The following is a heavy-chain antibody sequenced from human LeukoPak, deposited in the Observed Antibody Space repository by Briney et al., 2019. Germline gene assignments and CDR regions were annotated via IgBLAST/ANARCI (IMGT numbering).Heavy chain of an antibody. J-gene: IGHJ3*01. D-gene: IGHD3-22*01. CDR2: IFHSVSI. CDR1: GYSISSGYY. V-gene: IGHV4-38-2*01. Sequence: PSETLSLTCAVSGYSISSGYYWGWIRQSPGRGLEWIATIFHSVSIYYNPSLKSPVTLSVDTSKNQFSLKLNSVTAADTAVYYCARMEVSYYYDSSTYYPVAFDVWGQGTIVTVSS. CDR3: ARMEVSYYYDSSTYYPVAFDV.